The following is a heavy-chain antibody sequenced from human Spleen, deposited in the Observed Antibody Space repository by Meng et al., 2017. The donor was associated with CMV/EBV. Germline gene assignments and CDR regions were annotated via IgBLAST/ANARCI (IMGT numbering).Heavy chain of an antibody. CDR1: GYTFTGYY. CDR2: MNSDSGVT. D-gene: IGHD4-11*01. Sequence: ASVKVSCKTSGYTFTGYYMHWVRQAPGQGLEWMGWMNSDSGVTKYAEKFQGRVVLTRDTSINTAYMELSRLGFDDTAIYYCAREERDYSKFLMDWMDPWGQGTLVTVSS. V-gene: IGHV1-2*02. J-gene: IGHJ5*02. CDR3: AREERDYSKFLMDWMDP.